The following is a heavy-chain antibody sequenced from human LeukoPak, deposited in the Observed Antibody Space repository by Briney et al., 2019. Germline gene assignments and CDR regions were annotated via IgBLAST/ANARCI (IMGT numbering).Heavy chain of an antibody. V-gene: IGHV4-61*01. D-gene: IGHD4-17*01. J-gene: IGHJ4*02. CDR1: GGSVSSGSYY. CDR3: ARDQHGDYEGGFDY. Sequence: SETLSLTCTVSGGSVSSGSYYWSWIRQPPGKGLEWIGYIYYSGSTNYNPSLKSRVTISVDTSKNQFPLKLSSVTAADTAVYYCARDQHGDYEGGFDYWGQGTLVTVSS. CDR2: IYYSGST.